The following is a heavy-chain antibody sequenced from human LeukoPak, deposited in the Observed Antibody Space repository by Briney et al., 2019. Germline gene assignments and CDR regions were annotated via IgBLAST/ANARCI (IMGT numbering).Heavy chain of an antibody. D-gene: IGHD6-19*01. CDR1: GGSFSGYY. Sequence: SETLSLTCAVYGGSFSGYYWSWVRQPPGKGLEWIGEINHSGSTNYNPSLKSRVTISVDTSKNQFSLKLSSVTAADTAVYYCARSSGWPDYWGQGTLVTVSS. J-gene: IGHJ4*02. CDR2: INHSGST. CDR3: ARSSGWPDY. V-gene: IGHV4-34*01.